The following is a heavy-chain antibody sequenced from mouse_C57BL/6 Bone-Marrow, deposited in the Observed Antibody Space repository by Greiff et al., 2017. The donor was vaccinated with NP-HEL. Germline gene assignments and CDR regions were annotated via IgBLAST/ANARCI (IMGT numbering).Heavy chain of an antibody. CDR3: AEQLRARAGD. CDR1: GYTFTSYW. CDR2: IYPGSGST. V-gene: IGHV1-55*01. D-gene: IGHD3-2*02. Sequence: QVQLKQPGAELVKPGASVKMSCKASGYTFTSYWITWVKQRPGQGLEWIGDIYPGSGSTNYNEKFKSKATLTVDTSSSTAYMQLSSLTSEDSAVYYCAEQLRARAGDWGQGTTLTVSS. J-gene: IGHJ2*01.